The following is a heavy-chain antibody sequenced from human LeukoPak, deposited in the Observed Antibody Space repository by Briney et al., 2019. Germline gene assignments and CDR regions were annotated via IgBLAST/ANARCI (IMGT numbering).Heavy chain of an antibody. CDR2: IYSDGST. V-gene: IGHV3-66*04. J-gene: IGHJ4*02. Sequence: GGSLRLSCAASGFTVRSNYMNWVRRAPGKGLEWVSVIYSDGSTYYADSVKGRFTISRDFSKNTLYLQMNSLRVEDTAVYYCAKLKGVDYDFWSGLIGYWGQGTLVTVSS. D-gene: IGHD3-3*01. CDR3: AKLKGVDYDFWSGLIGY. CDR1: GFTVRSNY.